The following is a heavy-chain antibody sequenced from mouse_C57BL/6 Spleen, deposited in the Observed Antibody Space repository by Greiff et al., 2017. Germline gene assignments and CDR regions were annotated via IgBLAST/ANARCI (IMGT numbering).Heavy chain of an antibody. V-gene: IGHV7-3*01. CDR1: GFTFTDYY. Sequence: EVQLVESGGGLVQPGGSLSLSCAASGFTFTDYYMSWVRQPPGKALEWLGFIRNKANGYTTAYSASVKGRFTISRDNSQSILYLQMNALRAEDRATYYCASSTGTGAMDYWGQGTSVTVSS. J-gene: IGHJ4*01. D-gene: IGHD3-3*01. CDR2: IRNKANGYTT. CDR3: ASSTGTGAMDY.